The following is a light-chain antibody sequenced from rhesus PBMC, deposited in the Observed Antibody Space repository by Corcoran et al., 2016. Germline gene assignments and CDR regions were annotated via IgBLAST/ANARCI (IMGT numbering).Light chain of an antibody. V-gene: IGLV2-32*02. CDR3: SSYAGNNIYI. CDR2: EVT. J-gene: IGLJ1*01. Sequence: QTALTQPRSVSGSPGQSVTISCTGTNSDIGAYNYVSWYKQHPGTAPKLMICEVTKRPSGVFDRFSGSKSGNTASLTISGLQAEDEADYYCSSYAGNNIYIFGGGTRLTVL. CDR1: NSDIGAYNY.